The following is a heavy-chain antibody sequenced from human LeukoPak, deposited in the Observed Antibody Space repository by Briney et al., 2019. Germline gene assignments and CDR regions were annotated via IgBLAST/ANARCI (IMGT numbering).Heavy chain of an antibody. Sequence: GGSLRLSCAASGFTFSSYEMNWVRQAPGKGLEWVSYISSSASTIYYADSMKGRFTISRDNAKNSLYLQMNSLRAEDTAVYYCARYSSSDAFHIWGQGTMVTVSS. D-gene: IGHD6-6*01. CDR1: GFTFSSYE. CDR3: ARYSSSDAFHI. J-gene: IGHJ3*02. CDR2: ISSSASTI. V-gene: IGHV3-48*03.